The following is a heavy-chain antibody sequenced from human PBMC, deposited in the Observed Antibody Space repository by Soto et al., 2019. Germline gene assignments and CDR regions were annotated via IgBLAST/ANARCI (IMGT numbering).Heavy chain of an antibody. CDR2: IYYSGST. Sequence: SETLSLTCTVSGGSISSYYWSWIRQPPGKGLEWIGYIYYSGSTNYNPSLKSRVTISIDTSKKQFSLKLNSVTAADTAVYYCASTTITMYGVGNFDYWGQGTLVTVS. D-gene: IGHD3-3*01. V-gene: IGHV4-59*01. CDR3: ASTTITMYGVGNFDY. J-gene: IGHJ4*02. CDR1: GGSISSYY.